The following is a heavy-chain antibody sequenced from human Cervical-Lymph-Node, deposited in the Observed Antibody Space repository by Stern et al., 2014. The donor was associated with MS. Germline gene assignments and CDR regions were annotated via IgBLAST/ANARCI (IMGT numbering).Heavy chain of an antibody. CDR2: INTNTGNP. Sequence: QVQLVESGSELKKPGASVKISCKASGYSFTHFALNWVRHAPGQGLQWMGWINTNTGNPSYAQAFTGRFVFSLDTSVSTAYLQISSLKAEDTAVYYCARDPHEYGDRFDYWGQGTLVTVSS. D-gene: IGHD4-17*01. J-gene: IGHJ4*02. CDR3: ARDPHEYGDRFDY. CDR1: GYSFTHFA. V-gene: IGHV7-4-1*02.